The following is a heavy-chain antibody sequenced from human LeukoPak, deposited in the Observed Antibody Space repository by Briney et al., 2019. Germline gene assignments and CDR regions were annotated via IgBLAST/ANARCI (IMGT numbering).Heavy chain of an antibody. CDR2: ISSSSSYI. V-gene: IGHV3-21*01. Sequence: GGSLRLSCAASGITLSTYAMSWARQAPGKGLEWVSSISSSSSYIYYADSVKGRFTISRDNAKNPLYLQMNSLRAEDTAVYYCAREYSYGPPNYGMDVWGQGTTVTVS. J-gene: IGHJ6*02. D-gene: IGHD5-18*01. CDR1: GITLSTYA. CDR3: AREYSYGPPNYGMDV.